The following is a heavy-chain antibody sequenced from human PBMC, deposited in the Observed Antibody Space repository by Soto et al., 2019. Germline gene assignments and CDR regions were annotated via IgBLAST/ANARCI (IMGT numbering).Heavy chain of an antibody. CDR2: INHSGST. V-gene: IGHV4-34*01. D-gene: IGHD3-10*01. CDR1: GGSFSGYY. CDR3: ASITMVRGARWYYYGMGV. J-gene: IGHJ6*02. Sequence: SETLSLTCAVFGGSFSGYYWSWIRQPPGKGLEWIGEINHSGSTNYNPSLKSRVTISVDTSKNQFSLKLSSVTAADTAVYYCASITMVRGARWYYYGMGVWGQGTTVTVSS.